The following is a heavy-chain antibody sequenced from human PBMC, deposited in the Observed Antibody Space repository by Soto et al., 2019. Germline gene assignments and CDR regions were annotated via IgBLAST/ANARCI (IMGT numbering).Heavy chain of an antibody. CDR1: GFSFASGVG. CDR3: ARSPYSAFDGTRWFDP. CDR2: IYWTDDK. V-gene: IGHV2-5*01. D-gene: IGHD4-4*01. Sequence: QITLKESGPTLVNPTQTLTLTCTFSGFSFASGVGVGWIRQPPGKAPEWLALIYWTDDKRYSPSLRTRLTITKDTSKNQVVLTLTNMDPVDTATYYCARSPYSAFDGTRWFDPWGKGTLVTVSS. J-gene: IGHJ5*02.